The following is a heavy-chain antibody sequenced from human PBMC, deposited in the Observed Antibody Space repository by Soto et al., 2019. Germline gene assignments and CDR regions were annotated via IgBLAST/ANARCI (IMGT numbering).Heavy chain of an antibody. CDR2: ISTFNGKT. V-gene: IGHV1-18*01. CDR3: ARLLTEGATFRDDAFDL. CDR1: RYTFTSHG. D-gene: IGHD1-26*01. Sequence: QVPLVQSGGDVKTPGASVKVSCTTFRYTFTSHGIAWVRQAPGQGLEWMGWISTFNGKTDYAQKFQGRVTMTADTLTSTVHMELRSLRSDDTAVYYCARLLTEGATFRDDAFDLWGQGTKVTVSS. J-gene: IGHJ3*01.